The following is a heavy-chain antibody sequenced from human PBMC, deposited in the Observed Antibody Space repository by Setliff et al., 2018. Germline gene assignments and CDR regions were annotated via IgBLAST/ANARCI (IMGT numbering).Heavy chain of an antibody. CDR1: GYTFTSYA. J-gene: IGHJ4*02. V-gene: IGHV1-3*01. CDR2: INAGNGNT. D-gene: IGHD6-6*01. Sequence: ASVKVSCKASGYTFTSYAMHWVRQAPGQRLEWMGWINAGNGNTKYSQKFQGRVTITRDTSASTAYMELSSLRSEETAVYCCARDLDIGQLVPTYFDYWGQGTLVTVSS. CDR3: ARDLDIGQLVPTYFDY.